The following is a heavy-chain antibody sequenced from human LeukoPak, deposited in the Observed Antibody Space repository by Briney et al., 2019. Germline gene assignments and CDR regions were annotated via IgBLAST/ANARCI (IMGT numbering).Heavy chain of an antibody. CDR1: GFTFSSYW. CDR3: ARRPYSSNWYAYGMDV. V-gene: IGHV3-74*01. D-gene: IGHD6-13*01. CDR2: INSDGSST. J-gene: IGHJ6*02. Sequence: PGGSLRLSCAASGFTFSSYWMHWVRQAPGKGLVWVSRINSDGSSTSYADSVKGRFTISRDNAKNTLYLQMNSLRAEDTAVYYCARRPYSSNWYAYGMDVWGQGTTVTVSS.